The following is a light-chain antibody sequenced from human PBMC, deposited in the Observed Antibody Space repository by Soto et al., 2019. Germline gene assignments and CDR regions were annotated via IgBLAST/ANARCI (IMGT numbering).Light chain of an antibody. CDR3: KQSYSTPRT. V-gene: IGKV1-39*01. CDR1: QNINNY. J-gene: IGKJ1*01. CDR2: AAY. Sequence: DIQMTQSPSSLSASVGDRVTITCRASQNINNYLSWYQQRPGKAHKLLIYAAYSLQSGVQSRFSGSGSGTDFSLTIRSLQPEDFATYYCKQSYSTPRTFGQGTKVDI.